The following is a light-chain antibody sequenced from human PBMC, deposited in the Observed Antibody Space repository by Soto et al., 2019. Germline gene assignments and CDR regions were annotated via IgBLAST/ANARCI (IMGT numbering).Light chain of an antibody. J-gene: IGLJ2*01. CDR2: EDI. CDR1: SSDVGNYNL. CDR3: CSYAGFSTVI. V-gene: IGLV2-23*01. Sequence: QSVLTQPASVSGSRGQSITISCTGTSSDVGNYNLVSWYQQYPGKAPKLMIYEDIKRPSGVSHRFSGSKSGSTASLTISGLQAEDEADYYCCSYAGFSTVIFGGGTKLTVL.